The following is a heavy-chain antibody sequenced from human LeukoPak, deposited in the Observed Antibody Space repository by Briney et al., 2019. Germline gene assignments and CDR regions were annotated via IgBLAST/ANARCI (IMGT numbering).Heavy chain of an antibody. J-gene: IGHJ6*02. CDR3: AKGLGSDYYYGMDV. CDR2: ISWNSGSI. V-gene: IGHV3-9*01. D-gene: IGHD1-26*01. CDR1: GFTFDDYA. Sequence: GGSLRLSCAASGFTFDDYAMHWVRHAPGKGLEWVSGISWNSGSIGYADSVKGRFTISRDNAKNSLYLQMNSLRAEDTALYYCAKGLGSDYYYGMDVWGQGTTVTVSS.